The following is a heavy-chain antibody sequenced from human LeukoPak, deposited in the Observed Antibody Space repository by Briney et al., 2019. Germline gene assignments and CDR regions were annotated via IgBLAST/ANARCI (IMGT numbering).Heavy chain of an antibody. CDR1: GYRFTDYW. Sequence: SGESLKISCKGSGYRFTDYWIGWVRQMPGKGLERIGIIYPGDSDTRYGPSFQGQVTISADKSINTAHLQWSSLKASDTAMYYCARGAAGTTPDYYYFGLDVWGQGTMVRVSS. V-gene: IGHV5-51*01. CDR3: ARGAAGTTPDYYYFGLDV. J-gene: IGHJ6*02. CDR2: IYPGDSDT. D-gene: IGHD1-7*01.